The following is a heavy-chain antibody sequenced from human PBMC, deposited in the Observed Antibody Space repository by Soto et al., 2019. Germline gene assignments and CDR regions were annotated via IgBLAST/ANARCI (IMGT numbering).Heavy chain of an antibody. CDR3: ARYSRITTVRGAIVHWFEP. D-gene: IGHD3-10*01. V-gene: IGHV4-59*01. J-gene: IGHJ5*02. CDR1: GGSISSYY. Sequence: SETLSLTCTVSGGSISSYYWSWIRQPPGKGLEWIGYIYYSGSTNYNPSLKSRVTISVDTSKNQFSLKLSSVTAADTAVYYCARYSRITTVRGAIVHWFEPWGQGTLVTVSS. CDR2: IYYSGST.